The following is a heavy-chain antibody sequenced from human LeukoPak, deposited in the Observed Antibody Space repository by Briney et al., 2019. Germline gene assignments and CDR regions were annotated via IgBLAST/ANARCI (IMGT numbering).Heavy chain of an antibody. CDR3: SSKLFEYSSSEGSFDI. V-gene: IGHV4-39*01. Sequence: SGTLSLTCIVSGGSSSSSSYYWGGFRQPPGKGLEWIGRTYYSGSPSYNPPLKSRVTISVDTSNNQYSLMLSTVTAADNAVDYCSSKLFEYSSSEGSFDIWGQGTMVTVSS. J-gene: IGHJ3*02. D-gene: IGHD6-6*01. CDR1: GGSSSSSSYY. CDR2: TYYSGSP.